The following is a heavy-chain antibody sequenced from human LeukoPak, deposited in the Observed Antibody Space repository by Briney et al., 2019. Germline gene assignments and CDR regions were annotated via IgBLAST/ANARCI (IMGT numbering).Heavy chain of an antibody. CDR3: ARASQRGVRGVIVPFDY. J-gene: IGHJ4*02. V-gene: IGHV1-2*02. D-gene: IGHD3-10*01. Sequence: ASVKVSCKASGYTFTGYYMHWVRQAPGQGLEWMGWINPNSGGTNYAQKFQGRVTMTRDTSISTAYMEPSRLRSDDTAVYYCARASQRGVRGVIVPFDYWGQGTLVTVSS. CDR2: INPNSGGT. CDR1: GYTFTGYY.